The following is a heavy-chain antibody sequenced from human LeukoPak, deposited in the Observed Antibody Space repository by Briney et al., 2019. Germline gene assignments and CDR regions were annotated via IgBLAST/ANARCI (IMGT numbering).Heavy chain of an antibody. CDR3: AHITTVTCADY. Sequence: SGPTLVKPTQTLTLTCTFSGFSLTTSGVGVGWIRQPPGKALEWLALIYWDDGERYSPSLKSRLTITKDTSKNQVVLTITNMDPVDTATYYCAHITTVTCADYWGQGTLVTVSS. CDR1: GFSLTTSGVG. V-gene: IGHV2-5*02. CDR2: IYWDDGE. D-gene: IGHD4-11*01. J-gene: IGHJ4*02.